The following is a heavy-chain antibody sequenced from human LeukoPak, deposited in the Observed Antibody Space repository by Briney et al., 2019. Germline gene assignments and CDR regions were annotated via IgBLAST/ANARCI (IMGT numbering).Heavy chain of an antibody. CDR1: GFPFSSYA. Sequence: GGSLRLSCSASGFPFSSYAMHWVRQAPGKGLEYVSAISDSGGSTYYADSVKGRFTISRDNSKNTLFLQMNSLRAEDTAVYYCAKAYGSGYYYAYFDYWAQGALVTVSS. V-gene: IGHV3-64*04. CDR3: AKAYGSGYYYAYFDY. CDR2: ISDSGGST. D-gene: IGHD3-10*01. J-gene: IGHJ4*02.